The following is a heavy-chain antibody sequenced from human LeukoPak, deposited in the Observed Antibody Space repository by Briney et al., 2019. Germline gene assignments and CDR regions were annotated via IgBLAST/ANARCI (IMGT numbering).Heavy chain of an antibody. Sequence: GGSLRLSCAASGFTFSSYEMNWVRQAPGKGLEWVSYISSSGSTIYYADSVKGRFTMSRDNAKNSLYLQMNSLRAEDTAVYYCAELGITMIGGVWGKGTTVTISS. CDR2: ISSSGSTI. V-gene: IGHV3-48*03. CDR1: GFTFSSYE. CDR3: AELGITMIGGV. J-gene: IGHJ6*04. D-gene: IGHD3-10*02.